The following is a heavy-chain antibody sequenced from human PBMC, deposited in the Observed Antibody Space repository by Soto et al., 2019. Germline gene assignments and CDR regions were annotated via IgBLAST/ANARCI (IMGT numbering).Heavy chain of an antibody. J-gene: IGHJ4*02. CDR3: ASYDFWSGYGYFDY. Sequence: TVSGGSISSYYWSWIRQPPGKGLEWIGYIYYSGSTNYNPSLKSRVTISVDTSKNQFSLKLSSVTAADTAVYYCASYDFWSGYGYFDYWGQGTLVTVSS. D-gene: IGHD3-3*01. CDR2: IYYSGST. CDR1: GGSISSYY. V-gene: IGHV4-59*01.